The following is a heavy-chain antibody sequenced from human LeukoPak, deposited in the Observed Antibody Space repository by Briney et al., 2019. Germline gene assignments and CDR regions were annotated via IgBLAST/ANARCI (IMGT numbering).Heavy chain of an antibody. V-gene: IGHV2-5*02. CDR3: AHSLASAGKPNFDY. D-gene: IGHD6-13*01. Sequence: TLSLTCTVFGYSINNGYYWGWIRQAPGKGLEWLALIYWDDDKLYSPSLKSRLTITKDTSKNQLVLTITNMDPVDTATYYCAHSLASAGKPNFDYWGQGTLVTVSS. J-gene: IGHJ4*02. CDR1: GYSINNGYYW. CDR2: IYWDDDK.